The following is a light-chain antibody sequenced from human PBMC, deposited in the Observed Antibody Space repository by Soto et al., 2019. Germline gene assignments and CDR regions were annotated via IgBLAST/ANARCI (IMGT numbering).Light chain of an antibody. CDR2: DAS. J-gene: IGKJ1*01. Sequence: DIQMTQSPSTLSASVGDRVTITCRASQSISSWLAWYQQKPGKAPKLLIYDASSLESGVPSRFSGNGSGTEFTLTISSLQPDDFATYYCQQFNTSPWTLGQGTKVDIK. CDR1: QSISSW. CDR3: QQFNTSPWT. V-gene: IGKV1-5*01.